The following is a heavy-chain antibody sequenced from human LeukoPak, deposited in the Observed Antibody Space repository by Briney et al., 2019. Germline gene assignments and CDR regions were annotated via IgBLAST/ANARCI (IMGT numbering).Heavy chain of an antibody. CDR1: GGTFSSYA. Sequence: SVKVSCKASGGTFSSYAISWVRRAPGQGLEWMGGIIPIFGTANYAQKFQGRVTITADESTSTAYMELSSLRSEDTAVYYCARAPGYYYGMDVWGQGTTVTVSS. J-gene: IGHJ6*02. V-gene: IGHV1-69*13. CDR2: IIPIFGTA. CDR3: ARAPGYYYGMDV.